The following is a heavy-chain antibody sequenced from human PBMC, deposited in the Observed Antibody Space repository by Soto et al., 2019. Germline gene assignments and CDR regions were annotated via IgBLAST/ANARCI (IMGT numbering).Heavy chain of an antibody. D-gene: IGHD3-22*01. CDR3: AREDDSGGYRFGL. J-gene: IGHJ4*01. CDR1: GFIFSAYE. V-gene: IGHV3-48*03. Sequence: EVQLVESGGALVQPGGSLRPSCAASGFIFSAYEMIWVRQAPGKGLEWISYISISGNTIYYANSVKGRFTISRDNAKNSLYLQMNSLRAEDTAVYYCAREDDSGGYRFGLWGQVTLVTVSS. CDR2: ISISGNTI.